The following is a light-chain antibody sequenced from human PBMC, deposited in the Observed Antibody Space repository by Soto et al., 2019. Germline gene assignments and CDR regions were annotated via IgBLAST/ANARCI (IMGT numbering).Light chain of an antibody. J-gene: IGKJ3*01. V-gene: IGKV3-20*01. Sequence: EIVLTQSPGTLSLSPGERATLSCRASQSVSSSYLAWYQQKPGQAPRLLIYGASSRATGIPDRFSGSGSGTEFTLTISRLEPEDFAVYYCQQYGSSPLFTVGPGTKVDIK. CDR2: GAS. CDR3: QQYGSSPLFT. CDR1: QSVSSSY.